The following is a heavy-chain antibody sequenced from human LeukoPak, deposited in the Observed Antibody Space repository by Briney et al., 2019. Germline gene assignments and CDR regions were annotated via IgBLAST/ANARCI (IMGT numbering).Heavy chain of an antibody. J-gene: IGHJ6*03. V-gene: IGHV1-2*02. CDR1: GYTFTGYY. CDR3: ARDPRYYYDSSGYYYPSSYYMDV. Sequence: ASVTVSCKASGYTFTGYYMHWVRQAPGQGLEWMGWINPNSGGTNYAQKFQGRVTMTRDTSISTAYMELSRLRSDDTAVYYCARDPRYYYDSSGYYYPSSYYMDVWGKGTTVTVSS. D-gene: IGHD3-22*01. CDR2: INPNSGGT.